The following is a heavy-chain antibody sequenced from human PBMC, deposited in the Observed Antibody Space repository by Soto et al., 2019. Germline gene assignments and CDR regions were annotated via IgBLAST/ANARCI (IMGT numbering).Heavy chain of an antibody. J-gene: IGHJ6*03. V-gene: IGHV4-59*08. Sequence: SETLSLTCTVSGGSISSYYWSWIRQPPGKGLEWIGYIYYSGSTNYNPSLKSRVTISVDTSKNQFSLKLSSVTAADTAVYYCARYHCSSTSCSPNRYYYYMDVWGKGTTVTVSS. CDR1: GGSISSYY. CDR2: IYYSGST. D-gene: IGHD2-2*01. CDR3: ARYHCSSTSCSPNRYYYYMDV.